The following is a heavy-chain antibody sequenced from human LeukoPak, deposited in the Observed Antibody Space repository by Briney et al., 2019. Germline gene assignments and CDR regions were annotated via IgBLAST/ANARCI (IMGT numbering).Heavy chain of an antibody. Sequence: GASVKVSCKVSGGTFSSYAISWVRQAPGQGLEWMGGIIPIFGTANYAQKFQGRVTITADESTSTAYMELSSLRSEDTAVYYCARYDFWSGNSGYYYYGMDVWGQGTTVTVSS. D-gene: IGHD3-3*01. J-gene: IGHJ6*02. V-gene: IGHV1-69*01. CDR2: IIPIFGTA. CDR1: GGTFSSYA. CDR3: ARYDFWSGNSGYYYYGMDV.